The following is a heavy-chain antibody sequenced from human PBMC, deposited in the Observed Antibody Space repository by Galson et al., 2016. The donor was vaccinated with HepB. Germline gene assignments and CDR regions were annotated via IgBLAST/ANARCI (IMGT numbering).Heavy chain of an antibody. D-gene: IGHD2-15*01. V-gene: IGHV5-51*01. CDR1: GYISTNYW. Sequence: QSGAEVKKPGESLKISCKASGYISTNYWIGWVRQMPGKGLEWMGIINLDDSETRYRPSFQGQVTISADKSINSALLQWSSLRASDTAMYYCATAPEGEYCSGGNCYCDYWGQGTMVTVSS. CDR3: ATAPEGEYCSGGNCYCDY. CDR2: INLDDSET. J-gene: IGHJ4*03.